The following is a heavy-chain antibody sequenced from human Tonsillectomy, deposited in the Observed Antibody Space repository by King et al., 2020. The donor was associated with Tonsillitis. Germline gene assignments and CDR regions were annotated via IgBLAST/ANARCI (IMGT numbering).Heavy chain of an antibody. CDR2: IYYSGST. CDR1: GGSISSSSYY. D-gene: IGHD3-10*01. CDR3: ARHVHYYGSGSLNWVDP. J-gene: IGHJ5*02. Sequence: QLQESGPGLVKPSETLSLTCTVSGGSISSSSYYWGWIRQPPGKGLEWIGSIYYSGSTYYNPSLKSRVTISVDTSKNQFSLKLSSVTAADTAVYYCARHVHYYGSGSLNWVDPWGQGTLVTVSS. V-gene: IGHV4-39*01.